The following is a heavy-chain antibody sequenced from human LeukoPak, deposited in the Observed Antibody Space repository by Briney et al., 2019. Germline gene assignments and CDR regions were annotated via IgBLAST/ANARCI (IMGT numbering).Heavy chain of an antibody. CDR1: GFTFSRFN. V-gene: IGHV3-33*01. J-gene: IGHJ4*01. CDR2: IWYDGTDT. Sequence: PGGSQRLSCVASGFTFSRFNMHWVRHAPGKGLEGVALIWYDGTDTFYADAVRGRFTISRDDSKNTVYLQMNSLRAEDTAFYYCARGFLDFDFWGHGTLVTVSS. CDR3: ARGFLDFDF. D-gene: IGHD3-3*01.